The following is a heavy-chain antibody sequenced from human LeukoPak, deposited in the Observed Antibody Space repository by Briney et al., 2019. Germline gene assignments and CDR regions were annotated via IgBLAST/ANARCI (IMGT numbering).Heavy chain of an antibody. V-gene: IGHV1-69*04. CDR2: IIPILGIA. CDR3: ASPYCSSTSCYSAFDI. CDR1: GGTFSSYA. Sequence: SVKVSCKASGGTFSSYAISWVRQAPGQGLEWMGRIIPILGIANYAQKFQGRVTITTDESTSTAYMELSSLRSEDTAVYYCASPYCSSTSCYSAFDIWGQGTMVTVSS. J-gene: IGHJ3*02. D-gene: IGHD2-2*01.